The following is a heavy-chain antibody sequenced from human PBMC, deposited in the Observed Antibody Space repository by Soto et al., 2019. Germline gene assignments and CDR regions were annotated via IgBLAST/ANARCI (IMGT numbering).Heavy chain of an antibody. CDR3: AGESGVQFDL. Sequence: PSETLSLTCTVSGGSVSSYYWAWIRQPPGKGLERVAYFSYSGNTNYSPSLKSRLSTSVDTSKNQFSLKLSSVTAADTAVYYCAGESGVQFDLWSQGTMVTVSS. J-gene: IGHJ5*02. CDR1: GGSVSSYY. CDR2: FSYSGNT. V-gene: IGHV4-59*08. D-gene: IGHD3-3*01.